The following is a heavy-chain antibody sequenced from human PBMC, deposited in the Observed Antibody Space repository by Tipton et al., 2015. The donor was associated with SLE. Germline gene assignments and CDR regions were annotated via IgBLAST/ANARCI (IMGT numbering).Heavy chain of an antibody. V-gene: IGHV4-34*01. Sequence: TLSLTCAVYGGSFSGYYWSWIRQPPGKGLEWIGEINHSGSTNYNPSLKSRVTISGDTSKNQFSLKLSSVTAADTAVYYCARSGRWLCGVGRGDYYYGMDVWGQGTTVTVSS. CDR2: INHSGST. D-gene: IGHD3-10*01. CDR3: ARSGRWLCGVGRGDYYYGMDV. CDR1: GGSFSGYY. J-gene: IGHJ6*02.